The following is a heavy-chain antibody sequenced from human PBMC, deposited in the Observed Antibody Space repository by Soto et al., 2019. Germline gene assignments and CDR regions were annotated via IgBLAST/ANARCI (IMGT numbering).Heavy chain of an antibody. CDR1: GGSISSGSYY. CDR2: IYYSGST. J-gene: IGHJ6*03. CDR3: ASLRDLSRRQYYYYYMDV. Sequence: SETLSLTCTVSGGSISSGSYYWGWIRQPPGKGLEWIGSIYYSGSTYYNPSLKSRVTISVDTSKNQFSLKLSSVTAADTAVYYCASLRDLSRRQYYYYYMDVWGKGTTVTVSS. V-gene: IGHV4-39*01.